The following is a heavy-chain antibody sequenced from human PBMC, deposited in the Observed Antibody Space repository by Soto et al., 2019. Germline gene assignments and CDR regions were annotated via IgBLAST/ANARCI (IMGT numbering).Heavy chain of an antibody. CDR1: GGSISSYY. D-gene: IGHD1-26*01. CDR3: ARRSRDSHYFDY. J-gene: IGHJ4*02. CDR2: IYHSGSA. V-gene: IGHV4-59*12. Sequence: SETLSLTCTVSGGSISSYYWSWIRQPPGKGLEWIGYIYHSGSAYYNPSLKSRVTISVDTSKNQFSLKLSSVTAADTAVYYCARRSRDSHYFDYWGQGTLVTVSS.